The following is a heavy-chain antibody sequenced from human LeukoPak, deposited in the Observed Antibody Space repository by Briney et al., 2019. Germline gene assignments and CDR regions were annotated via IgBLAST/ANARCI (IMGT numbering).Heavy chain of an antibody. D-gene: IGHD3-22*01. CDR3: ARTKYYYDSSGYYTEYFQH. Sequence: ASVKVSCKASGYTFTSYGISWVRQAPGQGLEWMGWISAYNGNTNYAQKLQGRVTMTTDTSTSTAYMELRSLGSDDTAVYYCARTKYYYDSSGYYTEYFQHWGQGTLVTVSS. CDR2: ISAYNGNT. CDR1: GYTFTSYG. V-gene: IGHV1-18*01. J-gene: IGHJ1*01.